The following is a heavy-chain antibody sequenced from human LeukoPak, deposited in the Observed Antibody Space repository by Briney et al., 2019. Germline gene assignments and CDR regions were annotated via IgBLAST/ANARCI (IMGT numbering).Heavy chain of an antibody. V-gene: IGHV1-2*02. CDR1: GYTFTGYY. Sequence: ASVKVSCKASGYTFTGYYMHWVRQAPGQGLEWMGWINPNSGGTNYAQKFQGRVTMTRDTSISTAYMELSRLRSDDTAVYYCARDWLAAAGPFDYWGQGTLVTVSS. J-gene: IGHJ4*02. CDR2: INPNSGGT. CDR3: ARDWLAAAGPFDY. D-gene: IGHD6-13*01.